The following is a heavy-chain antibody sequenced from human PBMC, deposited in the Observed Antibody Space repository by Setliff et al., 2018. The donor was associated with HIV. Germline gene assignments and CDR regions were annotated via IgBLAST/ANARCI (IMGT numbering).Heavy chain of an antibody. J-gene: IGHJ1*01. CDR2: ITSDSSVK. CDR1: GFSFSTHD. Sequence: GGSLRLSCTASGFSFSTHDMNWVRQAPGKGLEWISYITSDSSVKYYADSVKGRFTISRDNADRSTYLQMNSLRVEDTAIYFCAKDKYGSGFSTFLHWGQGALVTVSS. D-gene: IGHD6-19*01. CDR3: AKDKYGSGFSTFLH. V-gene: IGHV3-48*03.